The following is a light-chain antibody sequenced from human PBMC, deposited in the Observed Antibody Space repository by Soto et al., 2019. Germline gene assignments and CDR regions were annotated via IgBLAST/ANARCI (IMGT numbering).Light chain of an antibody. CDR1: SSDVGSYNL. CDR3: CSYESSYTWV. V-gene: IGLV2-23*01. CDR2: EGS. J-gene: IGLJ3*02. Sequence: QSVLTQPASVSGSPGQSITISCTGTSSDVGSYNLVSWYQQHPGKAPKLMIYEGSKRPSGVSNRFSGSRSGNTASLTISGLQAEDEADYYCCSYESSYTWVFGGGTKVTVL.